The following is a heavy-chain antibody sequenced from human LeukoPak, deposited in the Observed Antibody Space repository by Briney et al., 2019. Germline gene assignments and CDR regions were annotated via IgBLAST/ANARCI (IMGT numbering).Heavy chain of an antibody. J-gene: IGHJ5*02. Sequence: SETLSLTCTVSGGSISSYYWSWIRQPAGKGLEWIGRIYSTGSANYNPSLKSRVTMSVDTSENQFSLKLSSVTAADTAVYYRARVADYGDYVGGDWIDPWGQGTLVTVSS. D-gene: IGHD4-17*01. V-gene: IGHV4-4*07. CDR1: GGSISSYY. CDR2: IYSTGSA. CDR3: ARVADYGDYVGGDWIDP.